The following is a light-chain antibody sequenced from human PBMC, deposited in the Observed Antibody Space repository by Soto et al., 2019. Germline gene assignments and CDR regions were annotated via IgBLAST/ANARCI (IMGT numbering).Light chain of an antibody. CDR2: DAS. CDR3: QQRSNWPLT. J-gene: IGKJ5*01. CDR1: QTVSSY. V-gene: IGKV3-11*01. Sequence: EIVLTQSPATLSLSPGERATLSCRASQTVSSYLAWFQQKPGQAPRLLIYDASNRATGIPARFSGSGSATDFTLTISSLEPEDFAVYYCQQRSNWPLTFGGGTRLEIK.